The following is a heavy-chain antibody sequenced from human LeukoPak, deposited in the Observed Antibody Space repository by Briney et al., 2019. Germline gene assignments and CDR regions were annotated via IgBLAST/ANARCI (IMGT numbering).Heavy chain of an antibody. V-gene: IGHV4-4*07. D-gene: IGHD2-2*01. Sequence: PSETLSLTCTVSGGSISSYYWSWIRQPAGKGLEWIGRIYTSGSTNYNPSLKSRVTMSVDTSKNQFSLKLSSVTAADTAVYYCARDCSSTSCYGSNWYFDLWGRGTLVTVSS. CDR3: ARDCSSTSCYGSNWYFDL. CDR2: IYTSGST. CDR1: GGSISSYY. J-gene: IGHJ2*01.